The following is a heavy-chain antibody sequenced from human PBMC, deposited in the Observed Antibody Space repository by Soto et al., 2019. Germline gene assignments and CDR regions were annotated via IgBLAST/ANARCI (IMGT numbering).Heavy chain of an antibody. J-gene: IGHJ5*02. V-gene: IGHV1-69*01. D-gene: IGHD2-2*01. CDR3: AKQPGSGIVVVPADLGRLDP. CDR2: IIPIFGTA. Sequence: QVKLVQSGAEVKKPVSSVKVSCKASGGTFSSDAIRWVRQAPGQGLEWMVGIIPIFGTANYAQKFQGRVTITADESTSTAYMEVGRLISEDTAVYYCAKQPGSGIVVVPADLGRLDPWCHGTLVTVTS. CDR1: GGTFSSDA.